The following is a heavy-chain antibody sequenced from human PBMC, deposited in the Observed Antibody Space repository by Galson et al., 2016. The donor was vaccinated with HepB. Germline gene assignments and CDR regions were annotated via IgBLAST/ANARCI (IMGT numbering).Heavy chain of an antibody. CDR3: VGYCRGGSCSGQGSFDF. Sequence: SLRLSCATSGFTFVDYTTSWVRQAPGKGLEWVSSISGGTNYADSVKGRFTISRDISKRTVYLQMDSLRVEDTAVYFCVGYCRGGSCSGQGSFDFWGQGTLVAVSS. D-gene: IGHD2-15*01. CDR1: GFTFVDYT. CDR2: ISGGT. V-gene: IGHV3-23*01. J-gene: IGHJ4*02.